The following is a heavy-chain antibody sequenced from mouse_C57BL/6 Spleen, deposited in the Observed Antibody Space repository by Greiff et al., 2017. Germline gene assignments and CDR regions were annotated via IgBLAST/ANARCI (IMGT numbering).Heavy chain of an antibody. CDR3: ARRDGGSDY. J-gene: IGHJ2*01. D-gene: IGHD1-1*02. CDR2: IYPSDSET. CDR1: GYTFTSYW. V-gene: IGHV1-61*01. Sequence: QVQLQQPGAELVRPGSSVKLSCKASGYTFTSYWMDWVKQRPGQGLEWIGNIYPSDSETHYNQKFKDKATLTVDKSSSTAYMQLSSLTSEDSAVYYCARRDGGSDYWGQGTTLTVSS.